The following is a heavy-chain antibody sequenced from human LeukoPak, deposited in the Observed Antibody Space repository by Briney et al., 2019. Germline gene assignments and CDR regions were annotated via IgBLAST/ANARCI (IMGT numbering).Heavy chain of an antibody. CDR3: ASMGITGTLYYFDY. CDR1: GYTFTSYD. J-gene: IGHJ4*02. Sequence: GASVKVSCKASGYTFTSYDINWVRQATGQGLEWMGWMNPNSGNTNYAQKLQGRVTMTTDTSTSTAYMELSSLRSEDTAVYYCASMGITGTLYYFDYWGQGTLVTVSP. CDR2: MNPNSGNT. V-gene: IGHV1-8*01. D-gene: IGHD1-20*01.